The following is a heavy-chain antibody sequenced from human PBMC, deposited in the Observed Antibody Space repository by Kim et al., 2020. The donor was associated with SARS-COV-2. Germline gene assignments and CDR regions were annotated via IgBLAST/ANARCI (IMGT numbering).Heavy chain of an antibody. D-gene: IGHD2-15*01. CDR3: ARDRGCSGGSCYPDY. Sequence: GGSLRLSCAASGFTFSSYAMHWVRQAPGKGLEWVSVISYDGSNKYYVDSVKGRFTISRDNSKNTLYLQMNSLRAEDTAVYYCARDRGCSGGSCYPDYWGQGTLVTVSS. CDR1: GFTFSSYA. V-gene: IGHV3-30*04. CDR2: ISYDGSNK. J-gene: IGHJ4*02.